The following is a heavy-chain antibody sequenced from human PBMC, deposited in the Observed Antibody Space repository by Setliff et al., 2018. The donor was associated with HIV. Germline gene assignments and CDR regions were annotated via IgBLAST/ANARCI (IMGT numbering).Heavy chain of an antibody. Sequence: GASVKVSCKASGYTFTNFGITWVRQAPGQGLEWMGWISPYNGNTNYAPELHGRVTMTTDTSTSTAYLELRSLRSDDTAVYYCARDRIPSKWLLESDYWGQGTLVTVSS. V-gene: IGHV1-18*01. CDR2: ISPYNGNT. CDR3: ARDRIPSKWLLESDY. J-gene: IGHJ4*02. D-gene: IGHD3-22*01. CDR1: GYTFTNFG.